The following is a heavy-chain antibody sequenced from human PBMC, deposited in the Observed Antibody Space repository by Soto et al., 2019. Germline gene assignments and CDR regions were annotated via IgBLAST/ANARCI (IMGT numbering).Heavy chain of an antibody. D-gene: IGHD3-10*01. CDR1: GVSISSSSHY. CDR3: ARHALQNEFEL. Sequence: SETLSLTCSVSGVSISSSSHYLGWVLHAPGQGLEWIGSGYQSCNTYYNPSLRNRVAVSVDTSTNQISLRVKFVTAADTGVDFCARHALQNEFELWGQGTTVTLSS. J-gene: IGHJ4*02. CDR2: GYQSCNT. V-gene: IGHV4-39*01.